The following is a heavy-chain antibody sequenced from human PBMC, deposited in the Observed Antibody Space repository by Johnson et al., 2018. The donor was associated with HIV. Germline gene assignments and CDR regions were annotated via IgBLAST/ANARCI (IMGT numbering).Heavy chain of an antibody. J-gene: IGHJ3*01. V-gene: IGHV3-30*04. Sequence: VQLVESGGCVVQPGTSLRLSCAASGLTFSHYPMHWVRQAPGKGLEWVAVISYDGSNKYYADSVKGRFTISRDNSKSTLFLQMNSLRLEDTAVYYCASGDDDGCWVQGTMVTVSS. CDR3: ASGDDDGC. CDR2: ISYDGSNK. D-gene: IGHD5-12*01. CDR1: GLTFSHYP.